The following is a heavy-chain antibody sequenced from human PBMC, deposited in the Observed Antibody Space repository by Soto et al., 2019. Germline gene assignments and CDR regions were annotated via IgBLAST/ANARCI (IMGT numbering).Heavy chain of an antibody. Sequence: DVQLLESGGGLAQRGGSLRLSCAASGFSFSTYGMTWVRQAPGKGLEWVSYGGSGGSTYYADSVKGRFTISRDNSKTTLYLPMNSLRAEDTAVYYCVKFRGRAYHYYYMDVWGNGTTVTVSS. V-gene: IGHV3-23*01. CDR3: VKFRGRAYHYYYMDV. CDR2: YGGSGGST. CDR1: GFSFSTYG. D-gene: IGHD3-16*01. J-gene: IGHJ6*03.